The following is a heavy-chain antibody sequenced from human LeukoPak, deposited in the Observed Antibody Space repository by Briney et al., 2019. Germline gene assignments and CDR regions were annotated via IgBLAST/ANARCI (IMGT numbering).Heavy chain of an antibody. V-gene: IGHV1-69*05. CDR3: ARVYGANNDWFDP. D-gene: IGHD4-23*01. Sequence: SVKVSCKASGGSFSSYAISLVRQAPGQGLEWIGGIIPIFGTADYAQKFQGRVTITTDESTGTAYMELSSLRSEDTAVYYCARVYGANNDWFDPWGQGTLVTVSS. J-gene: IGHJ5*02. CDR2: IIPIFGTA. CDR1: GGSFSSYA.